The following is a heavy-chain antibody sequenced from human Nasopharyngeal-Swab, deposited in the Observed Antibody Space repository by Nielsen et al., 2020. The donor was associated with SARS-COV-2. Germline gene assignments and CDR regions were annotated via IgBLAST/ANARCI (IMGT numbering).Heavy chain of an antibody. CDR1: GGSISSYY. CDR2: IYYSGST. D-gene: IGHD5-18*01. J-gene: IGHJ4*02. V-gene: IGHV4-59*01. CDR3: ARGIYSYGEDYFDY. Sequence: SETLSLTCTVSGGSISSYYWSWIRQPPGKGLEWIGYIYYSGSTNYNPSLKSRVTISVDTSKNQFSLKLSPVTTADTAVYYCARGIYSYGEDYFDYWGQGTLVTVSS.